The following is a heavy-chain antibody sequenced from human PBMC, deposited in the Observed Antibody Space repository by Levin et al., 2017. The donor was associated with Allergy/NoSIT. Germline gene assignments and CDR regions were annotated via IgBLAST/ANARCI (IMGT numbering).Heavy chain of an antibody. J-gene: IGHJ6*02. V-gene: IGHV2-5*02. Sequence: SGPTLVKPTQTLTLTCTFSGFSLTTSGVGVGWIRQPPGKALEWLALIYWDEDKRYSPSLKSRLTITRDSPKNQVVLTMTNMDPVDTATYYCALRRVHCSNISCSRDYDGLDVWGQGATVIVSS. D-gene: IGHD2-2*01. CDR1: GFSLTTSGVG. CDR3: ALRRVHCSNISCSRDYDGLDV. CDR2: IYWDEDK.